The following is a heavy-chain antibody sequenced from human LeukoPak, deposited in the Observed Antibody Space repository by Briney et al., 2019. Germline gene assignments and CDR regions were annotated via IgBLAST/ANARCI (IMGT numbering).Heavy chain of an antibody. J-gene: IGHJ6*02. CDR1: GYSFTSYW. CDR3: ARRGEVVAANYGMDV. Sequence: GASLQISCKGSGYSFTSYWIGWVRQMPGKGLEWMGIIYPGDSDTRYRPSFQGQVTISADKSISTAYLQWSSLKASDTAMYYCARRGEVVAANYGMDVWGQGTTVTVSS. V-gene: IGHV5-51*01. D-gene: IGHD2-15*01. CDR2: IYPGDSDT.